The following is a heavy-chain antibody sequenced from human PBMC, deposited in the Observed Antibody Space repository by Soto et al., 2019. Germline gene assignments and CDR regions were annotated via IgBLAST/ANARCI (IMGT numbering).Heavy chain of an antibody. J-gene: IGHJ5*02. CDR3: ARRGAEYRNNWFDP. D-gene: IGHD6-6*01. CDR2: IIPIFGTA. CDR1: GGTFSSYA. Sequence: SSVKVACKASGGTFSSYAISWVRQAPGQGLEWMGGIIPIFGTANYAQKFQGRVTITADKSTSTAYMELSSLRSEDTAVYYCARRGAEYRNNWFDPWGQGTLVTVSS. V-gene: IGHV1-69*06.